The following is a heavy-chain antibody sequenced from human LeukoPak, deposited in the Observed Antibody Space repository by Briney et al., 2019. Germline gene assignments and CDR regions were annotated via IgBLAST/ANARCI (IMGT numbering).Heavy chain of an antibody. V-gene: IGHV3-23*01. J-gene: IGHJ4*02. CDR1: GFTFSNYA. CDR3: AKDRVVRGVMGAGAY. D-gene: IGHD3-10*02. Sequence: GGSLRLSCAASGFTFSNYAMSWVRQAPGRGLEWVSGIIANGKTYYRDSVQGRFIISRDNSKNTLYLQLNSLRAEDTAVYYCAKDRVVRGVMGAGAYWGQGTLVTVSS. CDR2: IIANGKT.